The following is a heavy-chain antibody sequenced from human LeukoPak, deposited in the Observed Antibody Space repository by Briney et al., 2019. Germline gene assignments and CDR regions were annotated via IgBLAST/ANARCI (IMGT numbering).Heavy chain of an antibody. V-gene: IGHV1-2*02. J-gene: IGHJ6*03. D-gene: IGHD1-7*01. CDR1: GYTITGYH. CDR3: ARRGVELPGYYYYMDA. CDR2: INRNSGVT. Sequence: ASVKVSCKASGYTITGYHMDWVRQTPGQGLEWMGWINRNSGVTNYAQKFQGRVTMTRDTSISTVYLELSSLTSDDTAVYYCARRGVELPGYYYYMDAWGKGTTVTVSS.